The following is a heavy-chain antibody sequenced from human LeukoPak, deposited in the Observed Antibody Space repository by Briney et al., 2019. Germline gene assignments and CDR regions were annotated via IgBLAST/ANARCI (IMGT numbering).Heavy chain of an antibody. D-gene: IGHD3-16*01. J-gene: IGHJ4*02. Sequence: SETLSLTCAVYGGSFSGYYWSWIRQPPGKGLEWIGEINHSGSTNYNPSLKSRVTISVDTSKNQFSLKLSSVTAADTAVYYCASSPWGYYFDYWGQGTLVTVSS. CDR2: INHSGST. CDR3: ASSPWGYYFDY. CDR1: GGSFSGYY. V-gene: IGHV4-34*01.